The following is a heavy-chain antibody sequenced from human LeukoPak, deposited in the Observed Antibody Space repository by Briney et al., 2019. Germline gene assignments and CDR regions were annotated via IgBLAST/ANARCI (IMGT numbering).Heavy chain of an antibody. CDR2: INQDGREK. CDR3: AKLTSTGKAPFDD. CDR1: GFTFSRYW. V-gene: IGHV3-7*03. Sequence: PGGSLRLSCVASGFTFSRYWMSWVRQAPGKGLEWVANINQDGREKYYVDSVKGRFTISRDNAKNSLYLQMNSLRAEDTALYYCAKLTSTGKAPFDDWGQGTLVTVSS. J-gene: IGHJ4*02. D-gene: IGHD2-8*02.